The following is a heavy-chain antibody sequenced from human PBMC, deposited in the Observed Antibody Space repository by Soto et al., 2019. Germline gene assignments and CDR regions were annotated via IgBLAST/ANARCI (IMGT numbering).Heavy chain of an antibody. CDR1: GYRFTSYW. V-gene: IGHV5-51*01. J-gene: IGHJ4*02. D-gene: IGHD3-3*01. CDR2: IYPGDSDT. Sequence: GESLKISCKGSGYRFTSYWIGWVRQMPGKGLEWMGIIYPGDSDTRYSPSFQGQVTISADKSISTAYLQWSSLKASDTAMYYCARRYYDFWSGYSTHFDYWGQGTLVTVSS. CDR3: ARRYYDFWSGYSTHFDY.